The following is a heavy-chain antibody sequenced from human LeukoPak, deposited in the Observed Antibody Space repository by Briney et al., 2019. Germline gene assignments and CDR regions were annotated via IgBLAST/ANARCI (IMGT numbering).Heavy chain of an antibody. CDR1: GGSISSSSYY. Sequence: SGTPSLTCTVSGGSISSSSYYWSWIRQTPDKGLEWIGEINESGSTKSNPSLESRVTMSLDTIRKQFSLKFQSLTGADTAVYYCARGHIVSSNFYYFEYWGRGTLVTVSS. CDR2: INESGST. J-gene: IGHJ4*02. CDR3: ARGHIVSSNFYYFEY. V-gene: IGHV4-39*07. D-gene: IGHD2-21*01.